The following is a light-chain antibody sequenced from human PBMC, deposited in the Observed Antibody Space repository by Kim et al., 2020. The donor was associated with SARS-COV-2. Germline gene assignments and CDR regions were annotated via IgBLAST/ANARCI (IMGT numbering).Light chain of an antibody. V-gene: IGLV6-57*03. Sequence: GQTVTTSCTRSSGSIASNYVQWYQQRPGSAPTTVIYEDNQRPSGVPDRFSGSIDNSSNSASLTISGLKTEDEADYYCQSYDSSNVVFGGGTQLTVL. CDR3: QSYDSSNVV. J-gene: IGLJ2*01. CDR2: EDN. CDR1: SGSIASNY.